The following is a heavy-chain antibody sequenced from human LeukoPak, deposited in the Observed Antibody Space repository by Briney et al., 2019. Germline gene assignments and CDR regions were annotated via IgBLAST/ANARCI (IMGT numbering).Heavy chain of an antibody. V-gene: IGHV1-8*01. CDR1: GYTFTRYG. D-gene: IGHD6-13*01. J-gene: IGHJ6*02. CDR2: MNPNSGNT. CDR3: ARVQAGSISSWYHITGYYYYGMDV. Sequence: ASVKVSCKASGYTFTRYGVSWVRQAPGQGPEWMGWMNPNSGNTGYAQKFQGRVTMTRNTSISTAYMELSSLRSEDTAVYYCARVQAGSISSWYHITGYYYYGMDVWGQGTTVTVSS.